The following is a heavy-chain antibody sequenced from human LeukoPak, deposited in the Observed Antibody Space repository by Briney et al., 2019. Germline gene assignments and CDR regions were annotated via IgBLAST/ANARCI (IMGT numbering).Heavy chain of an antibody. CDR3: ARSKGHLSTSWYGTWFDP. CDR2: MYHSGDT. Sequence: SETLSLTCTVSGYSVSSGYYWGWIRQPPGKGLEWIGSMYHSGDTYYDPSLKSRVTISVDTSKNQLSLKLSSVTAADTAVYYCARSKGHLSTSWYGTWFDPWGQGTLVTVSS. CDR1: GYSVSSGYY. J-gene: IGHJ5*02. D-gene: IGHD2-2*01. V-gene: IGHV4-38-2*02.